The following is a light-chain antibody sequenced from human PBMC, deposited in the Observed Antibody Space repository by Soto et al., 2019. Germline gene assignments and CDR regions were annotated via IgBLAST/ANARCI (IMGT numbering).Light chain of an antibody. J-gene: IGKJ1*01. CDR3: QQYGSSPTWT. Sequence: ESVLTPSPGTLSLSPGERATLSCRASQSVSSNYLAWYQQKPGQAPRLLIYGASTRATGIPDRFSGSGSGTDFTLTISRLEPEDSAVYYCQQYGSSPTWTFGQGTKGDIK. CDR1: QSVSSNY. V-gene: IGKV3-20*01. CDR2: GAS.